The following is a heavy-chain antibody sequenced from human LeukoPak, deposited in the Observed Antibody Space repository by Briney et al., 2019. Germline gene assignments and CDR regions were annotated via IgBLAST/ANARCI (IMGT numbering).Heavy chain of an antibody. J-gene: IGHJ6*04. V-gene: IGHV1-69*13. Sequence: SVKVSCKASGGTFSSYAISWVRQAPGQGLEWMGGIIPIFGTANYAQKFQGRVTITADESTSTAYMELSSLRSEDTAVYYCARESFRVDTAMVTPYYGMDVWGKGTTVTVSS. CDR3: ARESFRVDTAMVTPYYGMDV. D-gene: IGHD5-18*01. CDR1: GGTFSSYA. CDR2: IIPIFGTA.